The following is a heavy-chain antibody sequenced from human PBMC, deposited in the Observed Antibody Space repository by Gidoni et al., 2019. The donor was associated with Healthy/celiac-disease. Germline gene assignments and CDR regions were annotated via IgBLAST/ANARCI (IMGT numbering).Heavy chain of an antibody. CDR1: GFTFSSYS. CDR2: ISSSSSYI. D-gene: IGHD1-20*01. CDR3: ARDFELTGEFDY. J-gene: IGHJ4*02. Sequence: EVQLVESGGGLVKPGGSLRLSWAASGFTFSSYSMNWVRQAPGKGLEWVSSISSSSSYIYYADSVKGRFTISRDNAKNSLYLQMNSLRAEDTAVYYCARDFELTGEFDYWGQGTLVTVSS. V-gene: IGHV3-21*01.